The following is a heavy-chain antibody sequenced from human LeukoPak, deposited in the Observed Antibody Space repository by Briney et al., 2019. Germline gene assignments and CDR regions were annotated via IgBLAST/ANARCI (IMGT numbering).Heavy chain of an antibody. CDR3: AREPYPTAMLDY. CDR2: ISYDGSNK. Sequence: PGGSLRLSCAASGFTFSSYAMHWVRQAPGKGLEWVAIISYDGSNKYYADSVKGRFTISRDTSKNTLYLQMNSLRTEDTAVYYCAREPYPTAMLDYWGQGTLVTVSS. CDR1: GFTFSSYA. J-gene: IGHJ4*02. V-gene: IGHV3-30-3*01. D-gene: IGHD5-18*01.